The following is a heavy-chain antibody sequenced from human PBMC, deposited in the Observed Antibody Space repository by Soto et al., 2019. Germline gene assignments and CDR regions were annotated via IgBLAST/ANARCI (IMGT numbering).Heavy chain of an antibody. J-gene: IGHJ6*02. CDR2: IYPGDSDT. V-gene: IGHV5-51*01. D-gene: IGHD2-2*01. CDR3: ARQANCSSTSCYVYYYYGMDV. CDR1: GYIFTSYW. Sequence: GESLKISCNGSGYIFTSYWIGWVRQMPGKGLEWMGIIYPGDSDTRYSPSFQGQVTISADKSISTAYLQWSSLKASDTAMYYCARQANCSSTSCYVYYYYGMDVWGQGTTVTVSS.